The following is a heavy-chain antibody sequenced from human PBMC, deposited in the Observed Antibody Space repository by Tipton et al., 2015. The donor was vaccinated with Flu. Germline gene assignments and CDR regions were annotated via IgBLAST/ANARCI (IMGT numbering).Heavy chain of an antibody. V-gene: IGHV4-59*08. CDR1: GGSISSYY. CDR2: IYYSGST. Sequence: TLSLTCTVSGGSISSYYWSWIRQPPGKGLEWIGYIYYSGSTNYNPSLKSRVTISVDTSKNQFSLKLSSVTAADTAVYYCARGVGAAVVPAAIGPFFDYWGQGTLVAVSS. D-gene: IGHD2-2*02. CDR3: ARGVGAAVVPAAIGPFFDY. J-gene: IGHJ4*02.